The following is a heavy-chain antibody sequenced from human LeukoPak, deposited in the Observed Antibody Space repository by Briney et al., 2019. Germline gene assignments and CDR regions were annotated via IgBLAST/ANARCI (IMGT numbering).Heavy chain of an antibody. CDR3: ARAGGLISRYYSGRYGSAFDI. D-gene: IGHD1-26*01. CDR1: GYTFTSYY. V-gene: IGHV1-2*02. CDR2: INPNSGGT. Sequence: ASVKVSCKASGYTFTSYYMHWVRQAPGQGLEWMGWINPNSGGTNYAQKFQGRVTMTRDTSISTDYMELSRLRSDDTAVYYCARAGGLISRYYSGRYGSAFDIWGQGTMVTVSS. J-gene: IGHJ3*02.